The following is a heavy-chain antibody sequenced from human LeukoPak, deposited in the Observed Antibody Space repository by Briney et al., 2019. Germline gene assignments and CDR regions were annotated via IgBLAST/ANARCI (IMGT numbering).Heavy chain of an antibody. Sequence: SETLSLTCTVSGASISGSNYYWSWIRQPPGKGLEWIGYIYHSGYTYYNPSLNSRLAISVDTSKNQFSLKLTSVTVADTAVYYCARRPPMVNAFDIWGQGTMVTVSS. CDR2: IYHSGYT. CDR3: ARRPPMVNAFDI. CDR1: GASISGSNYY. D-gene: IGHD5-18*01. V-gene: IGHV4-30-4*01. J-gene: IGHJ3*02.